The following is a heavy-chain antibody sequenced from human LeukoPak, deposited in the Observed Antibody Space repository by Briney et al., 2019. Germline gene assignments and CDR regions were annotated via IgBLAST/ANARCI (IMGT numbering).Heavy chain of an antibody. CDR1: GYTFTGYY. CDR3: ARGECSGGSCYAHRWFDP. V-gene: IGHV1-2*06. CDR2: INPNSGGT. J-gene: IGHJ5*02. D-gene: IGHD2-15*01. Sequence: ASVKVSCKASGYTFTGYYMHWVRQAPGQGLEWMGRINPNSGGTNYAQKFQGRVTMTRDTSISTAYMELSRLRSDDTAVYYCARGECSGGSCYAHRWFDPWGQGTLVTVSS.